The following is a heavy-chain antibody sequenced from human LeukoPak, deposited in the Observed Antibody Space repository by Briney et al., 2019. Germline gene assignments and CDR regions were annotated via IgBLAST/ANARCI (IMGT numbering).Heavy chain of an antibody. CDR2: IYYSGST. Sequence: NPSETLSLTCTVSGGSISSYYWSWIRQPPGKGLEWIGYIYYSGSTNYNPSLKSRVTISVDTSKNQFSLKLSSVTAADTAVYYCARENDRYGRIDYWGQGTQVTVSS. V-gene: IGHV4-59*12. J-gene: IGHJ4*02. D-gene: IGHD5-18*01. CDR3: ARENDRYGRIDY. CDR1: GGSISSYY.